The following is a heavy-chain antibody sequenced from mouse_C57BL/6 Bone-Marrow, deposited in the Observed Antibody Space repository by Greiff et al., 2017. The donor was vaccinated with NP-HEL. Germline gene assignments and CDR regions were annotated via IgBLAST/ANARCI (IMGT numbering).Heavy chain of an antibody. Sequence: VQLQQSGAELVRPGASVKLSCTASGFNIKDYYMHWVKQRPEQGLEWIGRIDPEDGDTEYAPKFQGQATMTADTSSNTAYLQLSSLTSEDTAVYYCTSYYYGSSYPDYWGQGTTLTVSS. CDR1: GFNIKDYY. CDR2: IDPEDGDT. J-gene: IGHJ2*01. V-gene: IGHV14-1*01. D-gene: IGHD1-1*01. CDR3: TSYYYGSSYPDY.